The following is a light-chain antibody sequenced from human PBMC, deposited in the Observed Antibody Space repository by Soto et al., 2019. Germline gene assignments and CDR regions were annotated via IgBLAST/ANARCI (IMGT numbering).Light chain of an antibody. Sequence: QSVLTQPPSASGPPGQTVTISCTGSSSNIGSKYVSWYQQLPGTAPKLLIYRDNRRPSGVPDRFSGSKSGTTASLAISGLRSADEADYYCAAWDVKMSAVFGGGTKLTVL. V-gene: IGLV1-47*01. CDR2: RDN. CDR3: AAWDVKMSAV. J-gene: IGLJ2*01. CDR1: SSNIGSKY.